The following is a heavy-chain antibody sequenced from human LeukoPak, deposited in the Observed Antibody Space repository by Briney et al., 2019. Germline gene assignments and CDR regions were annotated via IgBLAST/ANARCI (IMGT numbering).Heavy chain of an antibody. V-gene: IGHV4-59*01. CDR2: IYYSGST. Sequence: SETLSLTCTASGGSISSYYWSWIRQPPGKGLEWIGYIYYSGSTNYNPSLKSRVTISVDTSKNQFSLKLSSVTAADTAVYYCARGRGGTVVRGYLDYWGQGTLVTVSS. CDR1: GGSISSYY. CDR3: ARGRGGTVVRGYLDY. J-gene: IGHJ4*02. D-gene: IGHD3-10*01.